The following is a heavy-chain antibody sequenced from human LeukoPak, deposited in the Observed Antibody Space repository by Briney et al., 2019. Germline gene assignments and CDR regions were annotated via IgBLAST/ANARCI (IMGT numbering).Heavy chain of an antibody. Sequence: SETLSLTCTVSGGSISSGSYYWSWIRQPAGTGLEWIGRIYTSGSTNYNPSLKSRVTISVDTSKNQFSLKLSSVTAADTAVYYCARAPGIAVAGKVFDYWGQGTLVTVSS. D-gene: IGHD6-19*01. CDR2: IYTSGST. CDR1: GGSISSGSYY. J-gene: IGHJ4*02. CDR3: ARAPGIAVAGKVFDY. V-gene: IGHV4-61*02.